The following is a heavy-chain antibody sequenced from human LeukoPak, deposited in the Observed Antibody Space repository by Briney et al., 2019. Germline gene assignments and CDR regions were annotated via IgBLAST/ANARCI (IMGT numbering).Heavy chain of an antibody. CDR2: IYYSGST. J-gene: IGHJ4*02. Sequence: SETLSLTCTASGGSISSYYWSWIRQPPGKGLEWIGYIYYSGSTNYNPSLKSRVTISVDTSKNQFSLKLSSVTAADTAVYYCARLKYYYDSSGYPLDYWGQGTLVTVSS. V-gene: IGHV4-59*08. D-gene: IGHD3-22*01. CDR3: ARLKYYYDSSGYPLDY. CDR1: GGSISSYY.